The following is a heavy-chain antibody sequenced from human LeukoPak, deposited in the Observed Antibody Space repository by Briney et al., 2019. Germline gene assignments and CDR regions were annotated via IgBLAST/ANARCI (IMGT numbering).Heavy chain of an antibody. V-gene: IGHV3-43*01. CDR2: ITRDAGST. J-gene: IGHJ4*02. CDR1: GFTFDDYT. Sequence: PGGSLRLSCAASGFTFDDYTMHWVRQAPGKGLEWVSLITRDAGSTSYADSVKGRFTISRDNSRNSLSLQMSSLRSEDTAFYYCATERQKYFDYWGQGTLVTVFS. CDR3: ATERQKYFDY.